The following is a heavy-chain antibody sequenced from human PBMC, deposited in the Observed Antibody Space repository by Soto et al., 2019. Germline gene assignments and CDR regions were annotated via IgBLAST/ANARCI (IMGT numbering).Heavy chain of an antibody. CDR1: GFTFSSYW. CDR3: SRSLDY. Sequence: VGSLRLSCAASGFTFSSYWMDWVRQAPGKGLGWVANINRDGSEKNYVDSVRGRFTISRDNAKNSLYLQMSSLTAEDSALYYCSRSLDYWGQGA. CDR2: INRDGSEK. V-gene: IGHV3-7*01. J-gene: IGHJ4*02.